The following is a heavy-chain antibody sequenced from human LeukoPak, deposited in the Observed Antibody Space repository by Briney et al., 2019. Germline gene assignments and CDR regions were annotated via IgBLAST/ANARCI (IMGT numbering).Heavy chain of an antibody. Sequence: ASVKVSCKVSGYTLTELSMHWVRQAPGKGLEWVSAISGSGGSTYYADSVKGRFTISRDNSKNTLYLQMNSLRAEDTAVYYCAREVAVAGTAKSIDYWGQGTLVTVSS. CDR2: ISGSGGST. CDR3: AREVAVAGTAKSIDY. V-gene: IGHV3-23*01. CDR1: GYTLTELS. D-gene: IGHD6-19*01. J-gene: IGHJ4*02.